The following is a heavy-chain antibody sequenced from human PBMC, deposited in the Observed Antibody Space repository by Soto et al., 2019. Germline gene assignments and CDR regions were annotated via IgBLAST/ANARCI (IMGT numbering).Heavy chain of an antibody. Sequence: SLRLSCAASGSTFSSYGMHGVXXAPGKGLEWVAVIWYDGSNKYYADSVKGRFTISRDNSKNTLYLQMNSLRAEDTAVYYCARDQGDIVATGYHYYGMDVWGQGTTVTVS. V-gene: IGHV3-33*01. CDR3: ARDQGDIVATGYHYYGMDV. CDR2: IWYDGSNK. J-gene: IGHJ6*02. D-gene: IGHD5-12*01. CDR1: GSTFSSYG.